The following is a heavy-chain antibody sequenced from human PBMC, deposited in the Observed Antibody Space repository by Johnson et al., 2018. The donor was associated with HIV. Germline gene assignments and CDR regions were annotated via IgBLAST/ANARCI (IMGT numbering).Heavy chain of an antibody. V-gene: IGHV3-15*01. J-gene: IGHJ3*02. CDR3: ASSSPRDAFDI. Sequence: VQLVESGGGLVKPGGSLKVSCAASGFTFSNVWMHWVRQAPGKGLEWVGRIKRKTDGGTTDYAAPVKGKFTISRDDSKNTLYLQMNSLRAEDTAVYYCASSSPRDAFDIWGQGTMVIVSS. D-gene: IGHD3-10*01. CDR1: GFTFSNVW. CDR2: IKRKTDGGTT.